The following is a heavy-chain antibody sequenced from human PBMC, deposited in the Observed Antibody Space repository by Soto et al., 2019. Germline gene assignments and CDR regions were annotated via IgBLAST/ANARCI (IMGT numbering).Heavy chain of an antibody. V-gene: IGHV3-21*04. D-gene: IGHD2-21*01. CDR3: AKFSVIPWFDP. J-gene: IGHJ5*02. Sequence: GGSLRLSCAASGFTFSSYSMNWVRQAPGKGLEWVSSISSSSSNIYYADSVKGRFTISRDNSKNTLYLQMNSLRAEDTAVYYCAKFSVIPWFDPWGQGTLVTVSS. CDR2: ISSSSSNI. CDR1: GFTFSSYS.